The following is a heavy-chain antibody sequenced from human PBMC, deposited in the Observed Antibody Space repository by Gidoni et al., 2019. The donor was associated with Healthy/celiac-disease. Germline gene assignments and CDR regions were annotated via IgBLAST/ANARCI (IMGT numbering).Heavy chain of an antibody. CDR2: IIPILGIA. CDR3: ARDPGRGPFDY. V-gene: IGHV1-69*08. Sequence: QVQLVQSGAEVKKPGSSVKVSCKASGGTFSSYTISWVRQAPGQGLEWMGRIIPILGIANYAQKFQGRVTITADKSTSTAYMELSSLRSEDTAVYYCARDPGRGPFDYWGQGTLVTVSS. J-gene: IGHJ4*02. CDR1: GGTFSSYT.